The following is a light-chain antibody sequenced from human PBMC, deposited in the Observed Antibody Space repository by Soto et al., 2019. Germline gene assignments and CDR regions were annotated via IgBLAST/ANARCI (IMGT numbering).Light chain of an antibody. CDR3: QQRSDWYT. V-gene: IGKV3-11*01. Sequence: EIVLTQSPATLSLSPGERATLSCRASQTVHNFLAWYQHKPGQTPRLLIYDSSKRATGIPARFSGSGSGTDFTLTISSLEPEDFAIYYCQQRSDWYTFGQGTKLEIK. J-gene: IGKJ2*01. CDR2: DSS. CDR1: QTVHNF.